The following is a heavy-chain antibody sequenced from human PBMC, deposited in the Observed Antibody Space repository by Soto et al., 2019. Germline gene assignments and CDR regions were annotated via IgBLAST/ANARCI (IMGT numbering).Heavy chain of an antibody. CDR1: GGTFSSYA. Sequence: QVQLVQSGAEVKKPGSSVKVSCKASGGTFSSYAISWVRQAPGQGLEWMGGIIPIFGTANYAQKFQGRVTITADKSASTGYMGLSSVRSEDTAVYYCARGDQLVYVWFDPWGQGTLVTVS. CDR3: ARGDQLVYVWFDP. J-gene: IGHJ5*02. CDR2: IIPIFGTA. V-gene: IGHV1-69*06. D-gene: IGHD2-2*02.